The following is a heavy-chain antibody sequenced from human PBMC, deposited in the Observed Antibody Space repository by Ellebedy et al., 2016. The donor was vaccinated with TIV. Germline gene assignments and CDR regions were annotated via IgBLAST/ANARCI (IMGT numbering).Heavy chain of an antibody. CDR2: AHNDETYK. J-gene: IGHJ6*02. CDR3: AKDRGFAMDV. D-gene: IGHD3-10*01. CDR1: GFTFTNFA. Sequence: PGGSLRLSCAASGFTFTNFAMTWVRQAPGKGLEWVAIAHNDETYKFYAESVKGRFTVSRDNSVNTAYLQMYSLRGEDTAVYYCAKDRGFAMDVWGQGTTVIVSS. V-gene: IGHV3-30*02.